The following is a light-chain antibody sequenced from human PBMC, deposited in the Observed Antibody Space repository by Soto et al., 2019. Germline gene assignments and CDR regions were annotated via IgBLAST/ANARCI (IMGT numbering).Light chain of an antibody. CDR3: QQRSNWPVT. CDR2: DAS. V-gene: IGKV3-11*01. J-gene: IGKJ1*01. CDR1: QSVRRY. Sequence: EIVVTQSPATLSLSPGERATLSCRASQSVRRYLAWYQQKPGQTPRLLIYDASNRATDIPARFSGSGSGTDFTLTISSLEPEDFAVYYCQQRSNWPVTFGQGTRVEIK.